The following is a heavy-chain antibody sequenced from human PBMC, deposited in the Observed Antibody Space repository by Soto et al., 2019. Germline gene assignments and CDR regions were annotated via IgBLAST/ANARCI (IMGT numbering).Heavy chain of an antibody. Sequence: GGSLRLSFAASGFTFSNYAMSWVRQAPGKGLEWVSAISSGGSTTYYADSVKGRISISRDNSKNTLYLQMNSLRAEDTAVYYCANVRRVGEDYWGQGTLVTVSS. J-gene: IGHJ4*02. CDR1: GFTFSNYA. V-gene: IGHV3-23*01. D-gene: IGHD3-10*01. CDR3: ANVRRVGEDY. CDR2: ISSGGSTT.